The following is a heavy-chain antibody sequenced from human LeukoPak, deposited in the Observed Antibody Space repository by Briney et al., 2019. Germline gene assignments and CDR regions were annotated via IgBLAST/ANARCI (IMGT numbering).Heavy chain of an antibody. CDR1: GYSFTGHY. D-gene: IGHD3-9*01. CDR2: INPKSGGT. V-gene: IGHV1-2*02. CDR3: AREGDILTGYAFDI. J-gene: IGHJ3*02. Sequence: ASVKVSCKASGYSFTGHYMHWVRQAPGQGLEWMGWINPKSGGTNYAQKFQGRVTMTRDTSISTAYMDMSSLRSDDTAVYYCAREGDILTGYAFDIWGQGTMVTVSS.